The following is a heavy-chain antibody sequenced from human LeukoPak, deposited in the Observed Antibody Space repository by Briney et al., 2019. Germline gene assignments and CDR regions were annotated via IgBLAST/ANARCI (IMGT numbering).Heavy chain of an antibody. CDR3: AKIPDVSDY. CDR1: GFTFSSYA. CDR2: IGASGDSI. V-gene: IGHV3-23*01. Sequence: QPGGSLRLSCAASGFTFSSYAMIWVRQAPGRGLVWVSSIGASGDSIYYTDSVKGRFTISKDNSKNTLYLQMSSLRVEDTAVYYCAKIPDVSDYWGQGTLVTVSS. D-gene: IGHD5/OR15-5a*01. J-gene: IGHJ4*02.